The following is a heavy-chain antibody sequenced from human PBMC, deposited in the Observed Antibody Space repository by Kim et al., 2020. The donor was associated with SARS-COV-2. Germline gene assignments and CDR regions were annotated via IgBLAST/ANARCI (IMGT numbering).Heavy chain of an antibody. CDR2: IRSKANSYAT. CDR1: GFTFSGSA. Sequence: GGSLRLSCAASGFTFSGSAMHWVRQASGKGLEWVGRIRSKANSYATAYAASVKGRFTISRGDSKNTAYLQMNSLKTEDTAVSYCTRPPYCYGSGSTVKNYYGVDIWGQGTTVTVSS. V-gene: IGHV3-73*01. D-gene: IGHD3-10*01. J-gene: IGHJ6*02. CDR3: TRPPYCYGSGSTVKNYYGVDI.